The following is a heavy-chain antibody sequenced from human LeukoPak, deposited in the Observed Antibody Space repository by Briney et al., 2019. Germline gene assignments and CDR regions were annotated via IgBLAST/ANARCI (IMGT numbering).Heavy chain of an antibody. CDR1: GFTFSSYS. V-gene: IGHV3-21*01. J-gene: IGHJ4*02. CDR2: ISSSSSYI. D-gene: IGHD6-13*01. CDR3: ARDDQGSPLDY. Sequence: PGGSLRLSCAASGFTFSSYSMNWVRQAPGKGLEWVSSISSSSSYIYYAVSVKGRFTISRDNAKNSLYLQMNSLRAEDTAVYYCARDDQGSPLDYWGQGTLVTVSS.